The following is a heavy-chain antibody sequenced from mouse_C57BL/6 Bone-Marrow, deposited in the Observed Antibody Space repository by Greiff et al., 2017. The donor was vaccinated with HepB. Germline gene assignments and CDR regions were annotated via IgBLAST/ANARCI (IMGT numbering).Heavy chain of an antibody. CDR2: INPNNGGT. Sequence: EVQLQQSGPELVKPGASVKISCKASGYTFTDYYMNWVKQSHGKSLEWIGDINPNNGGTSYNQKFKGKATLTVDKSSSTAYMEIRSLTSEDSAVYYGARHITTVVEYYFDYWGHGTTLTVSS. CDR3: ARHITTVVEYYFDY. D-gene: IGHD1-1*01. J-gene: IGHJ2*01. V-gene: IGHV1-26*01. CDR1: GYTFTDYY.